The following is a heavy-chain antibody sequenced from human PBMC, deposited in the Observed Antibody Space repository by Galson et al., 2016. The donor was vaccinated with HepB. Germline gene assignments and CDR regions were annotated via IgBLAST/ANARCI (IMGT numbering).Heavy chain of an antibody. CDR2: MYNSGTT. Sequence: SETLSLTCYVSGGSIRSNRYYWGWIRQPPGKGLEWIGSMYNSGTTYYSPSLKSRILMSVDTSNNHFSLKLRSVTAPDTAVYYCARHAMRATAAGPGYFDFWGQGKPVTVSS. D-gene: IGHD6-13*01. V-gene: IGHV4-39*01. CDR1: GGSIRSNRYY. CDR3: ARHAMRATAAGPGYFDF. J-gene: IGHJ4*02.